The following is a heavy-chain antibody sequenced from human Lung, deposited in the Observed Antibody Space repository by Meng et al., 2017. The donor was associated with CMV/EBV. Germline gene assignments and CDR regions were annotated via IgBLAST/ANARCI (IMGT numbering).Heavy chain of an antibody. J-gene: IGHJ4*02. CDR2: INPYTGGT. Sequence: ASVXVSXKASGYTFTGYYMHWVRQASGQGLEWMGWINPYTGGTNYPQKFQGRVTITRDTSISTAYMDLSRLRSDDTAVYYCARVYYDTSGSSHYFDFWGQGTXVTVSS. CDR1: GYTFTGYY. CDR3: ARVYYDTSGSSHYFDF. V-gene: IGHV1-2*02. D-gene: IGHD3-22*01.